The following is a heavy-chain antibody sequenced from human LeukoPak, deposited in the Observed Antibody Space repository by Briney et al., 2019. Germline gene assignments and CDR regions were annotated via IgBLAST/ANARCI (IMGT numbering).Heavy chain of an antibody. CDR1: GYTFTNYG. J-gene: IGHJ1*01. Sequence: GASVKVSCKASGYTFTNYGISWVRQAPGQGLEWVGWMNPNSGGTNYAQKFQGRVTMTRDTSISTAYMELSGLTSDDTAVYYCARALVGPKFLFQHWGQGTLVTVSS. V-gene: IGHV1-2*02. CDR2: MNPNSGGT. CDR3: ARALVGPKFLFQH. D-gene: IGHD1-26*01.